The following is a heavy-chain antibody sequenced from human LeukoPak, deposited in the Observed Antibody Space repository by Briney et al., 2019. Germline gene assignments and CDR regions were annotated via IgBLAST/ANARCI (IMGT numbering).Heavy chain of an antibody. CDR2: INHSGST. CDR1: GDSISSSRHY. CDR3: ARVRRVWFGELPDY. D-gene: IGHD3-10*01. V-gene: IGHV4-39*07. J-gene: IGHJ4*02. Sequence: PSETLSLTCSVSGDSISSSRHYWAWIRQPPESGPEWIGEINHSGSTNYNPSLKSRVTISVDTSKNQFSLKLSSVTAADTAVYYCARVRRVWFGELPDYWGQGTLVTVSS.